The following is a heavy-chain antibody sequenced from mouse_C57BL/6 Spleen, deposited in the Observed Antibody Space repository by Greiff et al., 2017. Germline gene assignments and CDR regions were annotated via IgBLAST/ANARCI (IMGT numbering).Heavy chain of an antibody. CDR3: TRDGSSLYAMDY. CDR1: GYTFTDYE. Sequence: QVQLKESGAELVRPGASVTLSCKASGYTFTDYEMHWVKQTPVHGLEWIGAIDPETGGTAYNQKFKGKAILTADKSSSTAYMELRSLTSEDSAVYYCTRDGSSLYAMDYWGQGTSVTVSS. V-gene: IGHV1-15*01. J-gene: IGHJ4*01. CDR2: IDPETGGT. D-gene: IGHD1-1*01.